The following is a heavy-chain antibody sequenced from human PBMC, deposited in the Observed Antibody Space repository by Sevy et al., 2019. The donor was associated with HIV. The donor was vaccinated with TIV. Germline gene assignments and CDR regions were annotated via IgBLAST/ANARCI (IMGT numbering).Heavy chain of an antibody. J-gene: IGHJ3*02. V-gene: IGHV3-30*04. CDR1: GFTFSSYA. CDR2: ISYDGSNK. Sequence: GGSLRLSCAASGFTFSSYAMHWVRQAPCKGLEWVAVISYDGSNKYYADSVKGRFTISRDNSKNTLYLQMNSLRAEDTAVYYCARDGNRYYYDSSGYEAFDIWGQGTMVTVSS. D-gene: IGHD3-22*01. CDR3: ARDGNRYYYDSSGYEAFDI.